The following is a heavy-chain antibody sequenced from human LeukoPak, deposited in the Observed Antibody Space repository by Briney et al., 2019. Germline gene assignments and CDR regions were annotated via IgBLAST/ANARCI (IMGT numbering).Heavy chain of an antibody. J-gene: IGHJ4*02. CDR1: GYRFTSYW. CDR2: IYPGDSDT. CDR3: AIAGDSCTSCYRCFGY. D-gene: IGHD2-2*02. V-gene: IGHV5-51*01. Sequence: GESLKISCKGYGYRFTSYWIGWVRQMPGKGLEWMGIIYPGDSDTRYNPSFQGQVTISADKSISTAYLQWSSLKASDTAVYYCAIAGDSCTSCYRCFGYWGQGTLVTVSS.